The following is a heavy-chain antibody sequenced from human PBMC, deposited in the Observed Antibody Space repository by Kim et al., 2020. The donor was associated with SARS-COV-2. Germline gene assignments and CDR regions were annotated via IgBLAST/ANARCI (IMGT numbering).Heavy chain of an antibody. CDR1: GGSFSGYY. D-gene: IGHD4-17*01. J-gene: IGHJ6*02. CDR3: ARGLFYYGDYVGGMDV. Sequence: SETLSLTCAVYGGSFSGYYWRWIRQPPGKGLEWIGEINHSGSTNYNPSLKSQVTISVDTSKNQFSLKLSSVTAADTAVYYCARGLFYYGDYVGGMDVWGQGTTVTVSS. CDR2: INHSGST. V-gene: IGHV4-34*01.